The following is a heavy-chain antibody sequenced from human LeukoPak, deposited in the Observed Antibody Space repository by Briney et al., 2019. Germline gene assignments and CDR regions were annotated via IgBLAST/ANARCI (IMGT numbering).Heavy chain of an antibody. CDR3: AKGSPLDLGAGESYYYGMGV. J-gene: IGHJ6*02. Sequence: GGSLRLSCAASGFTFSTYWMHWVRQTPGKGLVWVSRVNTDGSSPIYADSVKGRFTISRDNSKHTLFLQMSSLRAEDTAVYYCAKGSPLDLGAGESYYYGMGVWGQGTTVTVSS. CDR2: VNTDGSSP. V-gene: IGHV3-74*01. CDR1: GFTFSTYW. D-gene: IGHD3-10*01.